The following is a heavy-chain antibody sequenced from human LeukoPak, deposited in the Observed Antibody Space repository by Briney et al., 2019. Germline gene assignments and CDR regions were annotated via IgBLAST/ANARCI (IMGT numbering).Heavy chain of an antibody. V-gene: IGHV3-23*01. Sequence: KSGGSLRLSCPASGFTFSNYDMSWVRQAPGKGLEWVSRIRNRGDDTYYAHSVKGRFTISRDNSKNTLFLQMNSLTAEATAIYYCATKEVGFDPWGQGILVTVSS. J-gene: IGHJ5*02. CDR3: ATKEVGFDP. D-gene: IGHD1-26*01. CDR2: IRNRGDDT. CDR1: GFTFSNYD.